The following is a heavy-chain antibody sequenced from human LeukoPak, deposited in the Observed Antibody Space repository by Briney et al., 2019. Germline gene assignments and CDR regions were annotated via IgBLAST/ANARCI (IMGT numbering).Heavy chain of an antibody. CDR2: ISSSSSYI. CDR3: ARDHKNWNYGNYYYYMDV. CDR1: GFTFSSYS. Sequence: PGGSLRLSCAASGFTFSSYSMNWVRQAPGKGLEWVSSISSSSSYIYYADSVKGRFTISRDNAKNSLFLQMNSLRAEDTAVYYCARDHKNWNYGNYYYYMDVWGKGTTVTVSS. D-gene: IGHD1-7*01. V-gene: IGHV3-21*01. J-gene: IGHJ6*03.